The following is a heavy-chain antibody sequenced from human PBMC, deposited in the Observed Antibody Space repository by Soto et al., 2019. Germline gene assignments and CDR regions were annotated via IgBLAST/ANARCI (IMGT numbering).Heavy chain of an antibody. D-gene: IGHD5-18*01. CDR3: ALTWGTASMYAFDI. CDR1: VYSVTSYW. J-gene: IGHJ3*02. CDR2: IYPGDSDT. V-gene: IGHV5-51*01. Sequence: WESRKSSCKFSVYSVTSYWIGWFRQIPGKGLEWMGIIYPGDSDTRYSPSFQGQVTISADKSISTAYLQWSSLKASDTAMYYCALTWGTASMYAFDIWGQGTMVTVSS.